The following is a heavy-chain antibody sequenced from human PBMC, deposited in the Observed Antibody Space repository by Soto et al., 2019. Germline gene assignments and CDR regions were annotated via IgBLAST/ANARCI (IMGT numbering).Heavy chain of an antibody. V-gene: IGHV3-73*01. D-gene: IGHD3-10*01. CDR2: IRSKANSYAT. CDR1: GFTFSGSA. J-gene: IGHJ4*02. Sequence: EVQLVESGGGLVQPGGSLKLSCAASGFTFSGSAMHWVRQASGKGLEWVGRIRSKANSYATAYAASVKGRFTISRDDSKNTAYLQMNSLKTEDTAVYYCTSQLWFGELKLDYWGQGTLVTVSS. CDR3: TSQLWFGELKLDY.